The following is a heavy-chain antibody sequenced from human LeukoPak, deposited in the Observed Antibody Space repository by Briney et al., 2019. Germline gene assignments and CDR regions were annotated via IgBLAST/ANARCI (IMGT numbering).Heavy chain of an antibody. CDR3: AKLSEYCSSTSCYLPNDY. D-gene: IGHD2-2*01. J-gene: IGHJ4*02. CDR1: GFTFSSYA. V-gene: IGHV3-23*01. CDR2: ISGSGGST. Sequence: GGSLRLSCAASGFTFSSYAMSWVRQAPGKGLEWVSAISGSGGSTYYADSVKGRFTISRDNSKNTLYLQMNSLRAEDTAAYYCAKLSEYCSSTSCYLPNDYWGQGTLVTVSS.